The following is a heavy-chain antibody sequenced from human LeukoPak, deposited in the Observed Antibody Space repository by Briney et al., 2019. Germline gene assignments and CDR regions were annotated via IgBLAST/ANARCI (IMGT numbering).Heavy chain of an antibody. V-gene: IGHV3-74*01. Sequence: GGSLRLSCAASGFTFSSNWMHWVRQGPGKGLVWVSRINPDGSRTDYADSVKGRFTISRDNAKNTLYLQMNSLRAEDTAVYYCARGSVTTSDWFDPWGQGTLVTVSS. D-gene: IGHD4-17*01. CDR2: INPDGSRT. CDR3: ARGSVTTSDWFDP. J-gene: IGHJ5*02. CDR1: GFTFSSNW.